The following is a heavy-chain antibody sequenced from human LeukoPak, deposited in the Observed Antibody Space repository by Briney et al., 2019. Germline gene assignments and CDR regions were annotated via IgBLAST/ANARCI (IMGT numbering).Heavy chain of an antibody. CDR3: ARTPEQQLEGSWFDP. Sequence: SVKVSCKASGYTFTSYGISWVRQAPGQGLEWMGGIIPIFGTPNYAQKFQGRVTITADESTSTAYMELNSLRSEDTAVYYCARTPEQQLEGSWFDPWGQGTLVTVSS. CDR1: GYTFTSYG. D-gene: IGHD6-13*01. J-gene: IGHJ5*02. V-gene: IGHV1-69*13. CDR2: IIPIFGTP.